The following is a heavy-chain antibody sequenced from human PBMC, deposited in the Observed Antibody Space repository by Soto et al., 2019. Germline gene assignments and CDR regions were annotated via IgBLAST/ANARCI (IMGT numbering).Heavy chain of an antibody. CDR2: IYPGDSDT. CDR1: GYSFTSYW. D-gene: IGHD3-22*01. J-gene: IGHJ4*02. Sequence: GESLKISCKGSGYSFTSYWIGWVRQMPGKGLEWMGIIYPGDSDTRYSPSFQGQVTISADKSISTAYLQWSSLKASDTAMYYCARGHYDSSGYYYVGFDYWGQGTLVTVPQ. V-gene: IGHV5-51*01. CDR3: ARGHYDSSGYYYVGFDY.